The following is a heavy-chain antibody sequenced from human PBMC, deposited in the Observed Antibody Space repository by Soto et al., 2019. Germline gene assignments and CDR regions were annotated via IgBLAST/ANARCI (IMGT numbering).Heavy chain of an antibody. Sequence: SVKVSCKASGGTFSSYAISWVRQAPGQGLEWMGGIIPIFGTANYAQKFQGRVTITADESTSTAYMELSSLRSEDTAVYYCARAGVPEDAFDFWGQGTMVTGSS. CDR1: GGTFSSYA. D-gene: IGHD3-3*01. CDR2: IIPIFGTA. J-gene: IGHJ3*01. CDR3: ARAGVPEDAFDF. V-gene: IGHV1-69*01.